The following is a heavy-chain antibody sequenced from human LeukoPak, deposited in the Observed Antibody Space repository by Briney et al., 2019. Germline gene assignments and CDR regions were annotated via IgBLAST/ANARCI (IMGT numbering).Heavy chain of an antibody. V-gene: IGHV3-23*01. CDR3: AKEESVCMDV. CDR2: ISPSDGST. CDR1: GFTFSAYA. Sequence: PGGSLRLSCAASGFTFSAYAMSWVRQAPGKGLEWVSAISPSDGSTYYADSVKGRFTVSRDNSKNTLYLQMNSLRAEDTAVYYCAKEESVCMDVWGQGTTVTVSS. D-gene: IGHD5/OR15-5a*01. J-gene: IGHJ6*02.